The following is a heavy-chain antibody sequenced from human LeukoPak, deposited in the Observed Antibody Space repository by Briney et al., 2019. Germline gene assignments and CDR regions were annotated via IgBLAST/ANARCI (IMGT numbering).Heavy chain of an antibody. CDR1: NGPTNTYQ. J-gene: IGHJ4*02. Sequence: SETLSLTCTVSNGPTNTYQWTWIRQPPGRGLEWIGNIHYSGSANYNPSLKSRLTMSIDTSKNQFFLNPRSVTAADTAVYYCARDKDSSNWYGGLFDYWGQGILVTVSP. CDR3: ARDKDSSNWYGGLFDY. D-gene: IGHD6-13*01. V-gene: IGHV4-59*12. CDR2: IHYSGSA.